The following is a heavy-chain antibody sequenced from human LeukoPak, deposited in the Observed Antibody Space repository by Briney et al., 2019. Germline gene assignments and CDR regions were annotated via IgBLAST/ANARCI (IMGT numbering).Heavy chain of an antibody. D-gene: IGHD1-14*01. V-gene: IGHV3-30*04. Sequence: GGSLRLSCAASGFTFSSYAMHWVRQAPGKGLEWVALISYDGSNKYYADSVKGRFTISRDNSKNTLYLQMNSLRAEDTAVYYCAKATGYLLRGQGTLVTVSS. J-gene: IGHJ4*02. CDR1: GFTFSSYA. CDR3: AKATGYLL. CDR2: ISYDGSNK.